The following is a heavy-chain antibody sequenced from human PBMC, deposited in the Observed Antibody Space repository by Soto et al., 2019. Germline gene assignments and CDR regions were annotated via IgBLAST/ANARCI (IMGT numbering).Heavy chain of an antibody. V-gene: IGHV3-23*01. J-gene: IGHJ4*02. CDR2: ISGSGGST. Sequence: EVQLLESGGGLVQPGGSLRLSCAASGFTFSSYAMSWVRQAPGKGLEWVSAISGSGGSTYYADSVKGRFTSSRDNSKNTLYVQMNSLRAEDTAVYYCANEYSRGWKVFDYWGQGTLVTVSS. CDR1: GFTFSSYA. D-gene: IGHD6-19*01. CDR3: ANEYSRGWKVFDY.